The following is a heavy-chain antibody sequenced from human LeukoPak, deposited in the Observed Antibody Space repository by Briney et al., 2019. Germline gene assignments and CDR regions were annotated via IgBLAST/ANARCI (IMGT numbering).Heavy chain of an antibody. J-gene: IGHJ4*02. V-gene: IGHV3-7*05. CDR2: IKADGSEK. D-gene: IGHD1-26*01. CDR3: AYRNNFEY. CDR1: GFXFSGHW. Sequence: GGSLRLSCAASGFXFSGHWMNWVRQPPGKGLEWVANIKADGSEKYYVDSVKGRFTISRDDAKRTVDLQMDNLRAEDTAIYYCAYRNNFEYWGQGALVTVFS.